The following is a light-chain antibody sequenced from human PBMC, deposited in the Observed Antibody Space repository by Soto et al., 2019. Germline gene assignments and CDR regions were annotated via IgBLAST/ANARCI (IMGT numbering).Light chain of an antibody. CDR2: GAS. Sequence: EPVVTQSPATLSVSPGERATLSCRASQSVSSNLAWYQQKPGQAPRVLIYGASTRATGIPARFSGSGSGTEFTLTISSLQSEDFALYFCQQYNDYWTFGQGTRVEIK. J-gene: IGKJ1*01. CDR1: QSVSSN. V-gene: IGKV3-15*01. CDR3: QQYNDYWT.